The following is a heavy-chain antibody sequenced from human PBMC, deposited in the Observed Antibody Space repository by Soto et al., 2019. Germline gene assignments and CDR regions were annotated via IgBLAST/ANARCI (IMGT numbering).Heavy chain of an antibody. CDR1: GFIFTNYA. CDR2: IGGRGNSA. D-gene: IGHD5-12*01. V-gene: IGHV3-23*01. J-gene: IGHJ3*01. Sequence: PGGSLRLSCAASGFIFTNYAMNWVRQAPGKGLEWVSVIGGRGNSAYYADSVQGRFTISRDNSKNTLSLQMSSLTADDTAIYYCVREGRGSFDFWGRGTMGTVS. CDR3: VREGRGSFDF.